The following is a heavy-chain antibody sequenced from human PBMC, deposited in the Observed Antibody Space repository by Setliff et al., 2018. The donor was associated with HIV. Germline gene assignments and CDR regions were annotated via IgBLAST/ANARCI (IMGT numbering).Heavy chain of an antibody. CDR3: AKAWGSGYPSFESALMFDV. CDR1: GFTFSAYA. V-gene: IGHV3-23*01. Sequence: GSLKISCEASGFTFSAYAMTWVRRAPGRGLEWVSATTSNGRTTDYAESVRGRFTLSRDNSGNTLYLQMTSLRAEDTAIYYCAKAWGSGYPSFESALMFDVWGQGTLVTVSS. D-gene: IGHD3-3*01. CDR2: TTSNGRTT. J-gene: IGHJ4*02.